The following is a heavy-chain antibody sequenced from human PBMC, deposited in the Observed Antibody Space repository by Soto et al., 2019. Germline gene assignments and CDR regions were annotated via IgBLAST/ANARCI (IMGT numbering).Heavy chain of an antibody. CDR2: ISAYNGNT. Sequence: QVQLVQSGAEVKKPGASVKVSCKASGYTFTSYGISWVRQAPGQGLEWMGWISAYNGNTNYAQKLQGRVTMTPDTSTSTAYMELRSLRSDDTAVYYCARDLEISGSLNYYYYGMDVWGQGTTVTVSS. V-gene: IGHV1-18*01. CDR1: GYTFTSYG. CDR3: ARDLEISGSLNYYYYGMDV. J-gene: IGHJ6*02. D-gene: IGHD1-26*01.